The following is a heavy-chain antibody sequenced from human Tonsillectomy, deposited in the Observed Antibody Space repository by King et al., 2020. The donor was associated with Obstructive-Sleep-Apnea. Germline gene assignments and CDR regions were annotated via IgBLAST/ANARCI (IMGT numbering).Heavy chain of an antibody. Sequence: VQLVESGGIAVQTGGSLTLSCAASGFTFDDYGLHWVRQRPGKGLEWVSLITWDGLRTFYADSVKGRFSISRDNTNSFLYLQMTRLRPEDTAIYYCVKDMGAVAATGTFRSWGQGTLVTVSS. D-gene: IGHD6-19*01. CDR1: GFTFDDYG. CDR2: ITWDGLRT. J-gene: IGHJ5*02. CDR3: VKDMGAVAATGTFRS. V-gene: IGHV3-43*01.